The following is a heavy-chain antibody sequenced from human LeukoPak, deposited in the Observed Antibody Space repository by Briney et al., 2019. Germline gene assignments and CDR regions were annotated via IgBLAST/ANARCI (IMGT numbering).Heavy chain of an antibody. V-gene: IGHV3-23*01. D-gene: IGHD5-18*01. J-gene: IGHJ4*02. CDR1: GFTFSSYA. CDR2: ISGSGGST. CDR3: AKSLVQLPYYFDY. Sequence: GGSLGLSCAASGFTFSSYAMSWVRQAPGKGLEWVSAISGSGGSTYYADSVKGRFTISRDNSKNTLYLRMNSLRAEDTAVYYCAKSLVQLPYYFDYWGQGTLVTVSS.